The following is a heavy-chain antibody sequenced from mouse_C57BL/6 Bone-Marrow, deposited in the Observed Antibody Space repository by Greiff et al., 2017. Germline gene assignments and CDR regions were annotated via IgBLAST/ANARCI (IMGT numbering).Heavy chain of an antibody. CDR1: GYTFTSYW. Sequence: QVQLKQPGAELVKPGASVKLSCKASGYTFTSYWMQWVKQRPGQGLEWIGEIDPSDSYTNYNQKFKGKATLTVDTSSSKAYMQLSSLTSEDSAVYYCARFYDGYIYWGQGTTLTVSS. D-gene: IGHD2-3*01. CDR3: ARFYDGYIY. V-gene: IGHV1-50*01. J-gene: IGHJ2*01. CDR2: IDPSDSYT.